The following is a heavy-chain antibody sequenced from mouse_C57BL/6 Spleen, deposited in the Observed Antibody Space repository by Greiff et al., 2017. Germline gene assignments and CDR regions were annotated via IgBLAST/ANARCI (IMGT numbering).Heavy chain of an antibody. Sequence: VQLVESGAELVKPGASVKMSCKASGYTFTTYPIEWMKQNHGKSLEWIGNFHPYNDDTKYNEKFTGKATLTVEKSSNNVYLELLRLTSDDSAVYYCARGRDDYDGVSWFADWGQGTLVTVSA. CDR1: GYTFTTYP. D-gene: IGHD2-4*01. CDR2: FHPYNDDT. J-gene: IGHJ3*01. V-gene: IGHV1-47*01. CDR3: ARGRDDYDGVSWFAD.